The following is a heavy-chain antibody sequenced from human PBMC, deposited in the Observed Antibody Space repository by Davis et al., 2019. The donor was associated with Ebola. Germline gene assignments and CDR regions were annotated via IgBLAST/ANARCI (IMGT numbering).Heavy chain of an antibody. V-gene: IGHV1-69*13. CDR1: GDSFSNSV. CDR2: LILVFGTI. D-gene: IGHD7-27*01. CDR3: ARESGAGGSFDH. Sequence: SVKVSCKASGDSFSNSVISWVRHAPGQGLEWVGGLILVFGTIGYAERFQGRVTISADEYTHTVYMELTSLVSEDTAMYYCARESGAGGSFDHWGQGTPVTVSS. J-gene: IGHJ4*02.